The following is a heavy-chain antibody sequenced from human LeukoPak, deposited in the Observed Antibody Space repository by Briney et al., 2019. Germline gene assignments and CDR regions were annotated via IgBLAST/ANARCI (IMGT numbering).Heavy chain of an antibody. CDR2: IHYSGST. V-gene: IGHV4-59*01. J-gene: IGHJ6*02. Sequence: SKTLSLTRTVSGGSIRSYYWSGIRHPPGKGLEWIGYIHYSGSTNYNPSLKRRVTISVETSKNQFSLKLRSVIAADTDAYYCARTSSTSCTDCAGNYYYYGMDVWGQGTTVSVSS. D-gene: IGHD2-2*01. CDR1: GGSIRSYY. CDR3: ARTSSTSCTDCAGNYYYYGMDV.